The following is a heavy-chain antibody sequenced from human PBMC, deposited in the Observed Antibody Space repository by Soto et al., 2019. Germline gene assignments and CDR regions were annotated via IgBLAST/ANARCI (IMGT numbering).Heavy chain of an antibody. CDR2: INHSGST. CDR1: GGSFSGYY. CDR3: ARVSITIFGVVMGHYYYGMDV. V-gene: IGHV4-34*01. Sequence: PSETLSLTCAVYGGSFSGYYWSWIRQPPEKGLEWIGEINHSGSTKYNPSLKSRVTISVDTSKNQFSLKLSSVTAADTAVYYCARVSITIFGVVMGHYYYGMDVWGQGTTVTV. J-gene: IGHJ6*02. D-gene: IGHD3-3*01.